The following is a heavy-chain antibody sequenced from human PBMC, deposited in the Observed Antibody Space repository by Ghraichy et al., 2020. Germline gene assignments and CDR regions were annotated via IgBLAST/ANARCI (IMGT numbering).Heavy chain of an antibody. Sequence: SQTLSLTCHVSGRSNLRSPFYRVWLRWPPGRVLQWTGNINYRGSTNYNPSLKGRVTISVDTSKNQFSLRLASVTAADTDVYYSGRRDTDISRFDYWGQGTLVTVSS. V-gene: IGHV4-39*01. CDR1: GRSNLRSPFY. J-gene: IGHJ4*02. CDR3: GRRDTDISRFDY. D-gene: IGHD5-18*01. CDR2: INYRGST.